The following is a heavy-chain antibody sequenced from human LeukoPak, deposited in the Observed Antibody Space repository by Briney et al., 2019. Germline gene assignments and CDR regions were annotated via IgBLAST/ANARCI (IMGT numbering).Heavy chain of an antibody. V-gene: IGHV4-59*12. CDR1: GGSISSYY. CDR3: ARVVVSGWPSRIGAFDV. Sequence: TSETLSLTCTVSGGSISSYYWSWIRQPPGKGREWIGYIYYSGSTNYNPSLKRRVTISVDTSKHQFSLKLSSVTAADTAVYYCARVVVSGWPSRIGAFDVWGQGTMVTVSS. J-gene: IGHJ3*01. CDR2: IYYSGST. D-gene: IGHD6-19*01.